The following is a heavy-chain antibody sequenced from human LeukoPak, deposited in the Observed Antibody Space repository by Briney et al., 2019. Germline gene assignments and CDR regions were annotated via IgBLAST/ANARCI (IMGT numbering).Heavy chain of an antibody. D-gene: IGHD5-18*01. J-gene: IGHJ3*02. CDR1: GGSISSSNW. CDR2: IYHSGST. V-gene: IGHV4-4*02. CDR3: ARDFEVQLWSNHDAFDI. Sequence: SETLSLTCAVSGGSISSSNWWSWVRQPPGKGLEWIGEIYHSGSTNYNPSLKSRVTISVDKSKNQFSLKLSSVTAADTAVYYCARDFEVQLWSNHDAFDIWGQGTMVTVSS.